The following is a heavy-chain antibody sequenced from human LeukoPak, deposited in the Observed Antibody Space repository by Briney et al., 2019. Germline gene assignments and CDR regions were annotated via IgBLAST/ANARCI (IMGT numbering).Heavy chain of an antibody. D-gene: IGHD5-24*01. V-gene: IGHV3-30*18. CDR2: ISYEGSNK. J-gene: IGHJ4*02. CDR3: AKPIRRDGYNYVY. CDR1: GFTFSSYA. Sequence: PGGSLRLSCAASGFTFSSYAMSWVRQAPGKGLEWVSVISYEGSNKYYADSVKGRFTVSRDNSKNTLYLQMNSLRTEDTALYYCAKPIRRDGYNYVYWGQGTLVTVSS.